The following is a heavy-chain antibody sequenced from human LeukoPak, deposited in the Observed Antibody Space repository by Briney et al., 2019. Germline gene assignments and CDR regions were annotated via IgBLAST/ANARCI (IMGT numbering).Heavy chain of an antibody. Sequence: PGGSLGLSCAASGFTFSSYAMSWVRQAPGKGLEWVSAISGSGGSTYYADSVKGRFTISRDNSKNTLYLQMNSLRAEDTAVYYCAKVLGFGELSPFDYWGQGTLVTVSS. J-gene: IGHJ4*02. CDR2: ISGSGGST. D-gene: IGHD3-10*01. V-gene: IGHV3-23*01. CDR3: AKVLGFGELSPFDY. CDR1: GFTFSSYA.